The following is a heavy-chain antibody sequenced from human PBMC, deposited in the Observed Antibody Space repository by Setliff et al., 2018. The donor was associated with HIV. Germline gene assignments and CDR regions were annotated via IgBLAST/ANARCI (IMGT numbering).Heavy chain of an antibody. D-gene: IGHD5-18*01. CDR2: ILYSGST. V-gene: IGHV4-31*03. Sequence: NPSETLSLTCTVSGGSISSGGYYWSWIRQHPGQGLEWIVYILYSGSTYYNPSLKSRVTIGVDTSKNQFSLRLSSVTAADTAVYYCARVPRQLLKGAAAYFDYWGQGILVTVSS. CDR1: GGSISSGGYY. J-gene: IGHJ4*02. CDR3: ARVPRQLLKGAAAYFDY.